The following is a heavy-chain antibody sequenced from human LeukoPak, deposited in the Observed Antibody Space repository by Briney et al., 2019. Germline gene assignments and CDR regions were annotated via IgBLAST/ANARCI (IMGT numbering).Heavy chain of an antibody. D-gene: IGHD3-22*01. CDR1: GGSFSGYS. CDR2: IVHSGST. CDR3: ARTTYDRPRVISD. V-gene: IGHV4-34*12. J-gene: IGHJ4*02. Sequence: SETLSLTCAVSGGSFSGYSWTWIRQPPGQGLEWIGEIVHSGSTNYSPSLKSRVTISADTAKHQFSLQLTSVTAADTAIYYCARTTYDRPRVISDWGRGTLVTGSS.